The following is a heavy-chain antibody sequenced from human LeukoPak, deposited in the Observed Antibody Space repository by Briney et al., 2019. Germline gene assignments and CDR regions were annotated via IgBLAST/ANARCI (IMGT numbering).Heavy chain of an antibody. CDR3: AGGRNGHRFDP. D-gene: IGHD4-17*01. J-gene: IGHJ5*02. V-gene: IGHV4-61*08. Sequence: SQTLSLTCTVSGGSISSGGYYWSWIRQPPGKGLEWIGYIYYSGSTNYNPSLKSRVTISVDTSKNQFSLKLTSVTAADTAVYYCAGGRNGHRFDPWGQGTLVTVSS. CDR1: GGSISSGGYY. CDR2: IYYSGST.